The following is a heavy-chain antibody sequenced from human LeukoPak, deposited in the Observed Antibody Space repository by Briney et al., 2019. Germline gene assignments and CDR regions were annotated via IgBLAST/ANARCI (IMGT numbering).Heavy chain of an antibody. J-gene: IGHJ4*02. CDR1: GYTFTGYY. CDR3: ARTWARANSALGY. CDR2: INPNSGGT. Sequence: ASVKVSCKASGYTFTGYYMHWVRQAPGQGLEWMGWINPNSGGTNYAQKFQGRVTMTRDTPISTAYMELSRLRSDDTAVYYCARTWARANSALGYWGQGTLVTVSS. V-gene: IGHV1-2*02. D-gene: IGHD4-23*01.